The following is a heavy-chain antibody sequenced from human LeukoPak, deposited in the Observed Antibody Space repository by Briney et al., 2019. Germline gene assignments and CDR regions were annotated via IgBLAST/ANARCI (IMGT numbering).Heavy chain of an antibody. Sequence: NASETLSLTCAVYGGSFSGYYWSWIRQPPGKGLEWIGEINHSGSTNYNPSLKSRVTISVDTSKNQFSLKLSSVTAADTAVYYCAKDNIGGSLSHEIDYWGQGTLVTVSS. J-gene: IGHJ4*02. CDR3: AKDNIGGSLSHEIDY. V-gene: IGHV4-34*01. CDR2: INHSGST. D-gene: IGHD2-15*01. CDR1: GGSFSGYY.